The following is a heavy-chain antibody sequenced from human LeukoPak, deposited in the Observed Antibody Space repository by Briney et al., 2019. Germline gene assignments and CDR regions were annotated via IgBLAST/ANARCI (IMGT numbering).Heavy chain of an antibody. J-gene: IGHJ4*02. CDR1: GFSFSTYN. V-gene: IGHV3-48*04. CDR2: ATSDIRTI. D-gene: IGHD1-26*01. CDR3: VRRQVGAYPFDR. Sequence: PGGSLRLSCAASGFSFSTYNMNWVRQAPGKGLEWISYATSDIRTIFYADSVKGRFTISRDNAKNSLYLQMNSLGGEDTAVYYCVRRQVGAYPFDRWGQGTLVTVSS.